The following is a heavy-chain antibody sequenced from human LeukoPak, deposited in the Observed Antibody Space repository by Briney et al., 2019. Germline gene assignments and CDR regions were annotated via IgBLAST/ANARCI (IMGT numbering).Heavy chain of an antibody. CDR3: TRHYYDSSGYYPVGYFDY. CDR1: GFTFSSYS. D-gene: IGHD3-22*01. CDR2: ISSSSSYI. J-gene: IGHJ4*02. V-gene: IGHV3-21*04. Sequence: GGSLRLSCAASGFTFSSYSMNWVRQAPGKGLEWVSSISSSSSYIYYADSVKGRFTISRDNAKNSLYLQMNSLKTEDTAVYYCTRHYYDSSGYYPVGYFDYWGQGTLVTVSS.